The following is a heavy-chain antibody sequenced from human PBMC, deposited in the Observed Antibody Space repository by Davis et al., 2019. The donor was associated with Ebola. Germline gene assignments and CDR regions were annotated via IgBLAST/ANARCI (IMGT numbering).Heavy chain of an antibody. D-gene: IGHD2-15*01. J-gene: IGHJ4*02. V-gene: IGHV3-53*01. Sequence: GGSLRLSCAASGFTVSRNYMSWVRQAPGKGLEWVSVIHSGGKTYYGDSVKGRFTISRDNSKNTVYLQMNSLRAEDTAVYYCARDKYCNGDSCMGHFDYWGQGTLVTVSS. CDR3: ARDKYCNGDSCMGHFDY. CDR2: IHSGGKT. CDR1: GFTVSRNY.